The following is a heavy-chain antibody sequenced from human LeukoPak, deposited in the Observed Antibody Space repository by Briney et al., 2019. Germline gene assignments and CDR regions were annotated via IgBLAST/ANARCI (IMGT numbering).Heavy chain of an antibody. CDR1: GYMFTNYG. Sequence: ASVKVSCKASGYMFTNYGITWVRQGPGQGLEWMGWISADNGNTNYAQNLQGRVTMTRDTSTNTAYMEVRSLRSDDTAVYYCARGASGWYSDYWGQGTLVTVSS. J-gene: IGHJ4*02. D-gene: IGHD6-25*01. V-gene: IGHV1-18*01. CDR2: ISADNGNT. CDR3: ARGASGWYSDY.